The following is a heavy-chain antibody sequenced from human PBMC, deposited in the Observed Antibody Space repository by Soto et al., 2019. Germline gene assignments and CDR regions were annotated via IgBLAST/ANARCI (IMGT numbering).Heavy chain of an antibody. Sequence: QVQLVESGGGLVKPGGSLRLSCAASGFTFSDYYMSWIRQAPGKGLEWVSYISSSSSYTNYADSVKGRFTISRDNAKNSLYLQMNSLRAEDTAVYYCARDLQVPAALGGWFDPWGQGTLVTVSS. CDR1: GFTFSDYY. D-gene: IGHD2-2*01. J-gene: IGHJ5*02. V-gene: IGHV3-11*06. CDR3: ARDLQVPAALGGWFDP. CDR2: ISSSSSYT.